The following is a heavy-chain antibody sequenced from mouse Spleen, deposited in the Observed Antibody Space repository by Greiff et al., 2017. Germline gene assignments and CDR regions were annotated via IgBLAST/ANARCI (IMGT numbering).Heavy chain of an antibody. J-gene: IGHJ4*01. CDR1: GYTFTSYW. Sequence: VKLQQPGAELVMPGASVKLSCKASGYTFTSYWMHWVKQRPGQGLEWIGEIDPSDSYTNYNQKFKGKATLTVDKSSSTAYMQLSSLTSEDSAVYYCARRGGNYLYLDYWGQGTSVTVSS. V-gene: IGHV1-69*01. D-gene: IGHD2-1*01. CDR2: IDPSDSYT. CDR3: ARRGGNYLYLDY.